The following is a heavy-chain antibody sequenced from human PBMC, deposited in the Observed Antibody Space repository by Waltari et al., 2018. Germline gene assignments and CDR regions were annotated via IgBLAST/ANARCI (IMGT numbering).Heavy chain of an antibody. D-gene: IGHD2-15*01. J-gene: IGHJ3*02. CDR2: IYTSGST. Sequence: QVQLQESGPGLVKPSETLSLTCPVSGGSISSYYWSWIRQPAGTGLEWIGRIYTSGSTTYNPSLKSRGTISVDKSKTQVSLKRSSVTAADTAVYYWASQTPNDAFDIWGQGTMVTVSS. V-gene: IGHV4-4*07. CDR3: ASQTPNDAFDI. CDR1: GGSISSYY.